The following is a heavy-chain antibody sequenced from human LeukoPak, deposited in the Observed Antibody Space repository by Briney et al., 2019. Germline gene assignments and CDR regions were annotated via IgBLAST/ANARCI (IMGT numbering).Heavy chain of an antibody. CDR1: GFTFSSYA. CDR3: ARDHWGGWLQSIDY. Sequence: GRSLRLSCAASGFTFSSYAMHWVRQAPGKGLEWVAVISYDGSNKYYADSVKGRFTISRDNSKNTLYLQMNSLRAEDTAVYYCARDHWGGWLQSIDYWGQGTLVTVSS. CDR2: ISYDGSNK. D-gene: IGHD5-24*01. V-gene: IGHV3-30-3*01. J-gene: IGHJ4*02.